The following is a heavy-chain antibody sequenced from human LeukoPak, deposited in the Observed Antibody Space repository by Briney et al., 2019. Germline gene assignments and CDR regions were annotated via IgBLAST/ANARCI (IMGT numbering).Heavy chain of an antibody. V-gene: IGHV4-59*01. Sequence: SETLSLTCTVSGGSISSYYWSWIRQPPGKGLEWIGYIYYSGSTNYNPSLKSRVTISVDTSKNQFSLKLGSVTAADTAVYYCARGGGSIPYYYYYMDVWGKGTTVTVSS. CDR2: IYYSGST. CDR1: GGSISSYY. CDR3: ARGGGSIPYYYYYMDV. D-gene: IGHD2-21*01. J-gene: IGHJ6*03.